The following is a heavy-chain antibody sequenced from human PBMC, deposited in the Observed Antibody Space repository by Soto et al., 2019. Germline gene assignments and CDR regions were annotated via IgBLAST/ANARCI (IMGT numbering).Heavy chain of an antibody. J-gene: IGHJ5*02. CDR3: AKVVIVGGTLGWSDP. CDR2: ISYDGTDK. V-gene: IGHV3-30*18. D-gene: IGHD1-26*01. CDR1: GFTFSSYG. Sequence: VQLVASGGGLVKPGGSLRLSCAASGFTFSSYGMHWVRQAPGKGLEWVAVISYDGTDKYYADSVKGRFTISRDNSDNTLYLQMNSLRAEDTAVYYCAKVVIVGGTLGWSDPWGQGTLVTVSS.